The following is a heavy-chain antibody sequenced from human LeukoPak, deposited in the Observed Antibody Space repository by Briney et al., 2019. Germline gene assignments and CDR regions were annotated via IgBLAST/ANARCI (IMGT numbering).Heavy chain of an antibody. V-gene: IGHV4-34*01. CDR1: GGSFSGYY. D-gene: IGHD3-3*01. Sequence: SETLSLTCAVYGGSFSGYYWSWIRQPPGKGLEWIGEINHSGSTNYNPSLKSRVTISVDTTKNQFSLKLSSVTAADTAVYYCARGNVLRFLEWLFRCGWFDPWGQGTLVTVSS. J-gene: IGHJ5*02. CDR2: INHSGST. CDR3: ARGNVLRFLEWLFRCGWFDP.